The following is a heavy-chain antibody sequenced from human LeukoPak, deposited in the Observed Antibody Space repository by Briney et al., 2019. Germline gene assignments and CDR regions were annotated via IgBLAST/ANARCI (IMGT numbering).Heavy chain of an antibody. CDR1: GLTFSRYA. J-gene: IGHJ4*02. V-gene: IGHV3-23*01. D-gene: IGHD4-17*01. CDR3: TKSGKVDGDHFHDS. CDR2: ITGSGSTT. Sequence: GGSLRLSCAASGLTFSRYAMNWVRQGPGKRLDWVSTITGSGSTTYYADSVKVRFTVSRDNSKNTLYPQMNSLGAEDMAIYYCTKSGKVDGDHFHDSWGQGTLVAVSS.